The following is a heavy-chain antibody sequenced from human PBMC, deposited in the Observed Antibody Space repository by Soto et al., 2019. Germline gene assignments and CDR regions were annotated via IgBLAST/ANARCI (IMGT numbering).Heavy chain of an antibody. Sequence: PSETLSLTCAVYGGSFSGYYWSWIRQPPGKGLEWIGEINHSGSTNYNPSLKSRVTISVDTSKNQFSLKLSSVTAADTAVYYCARGGRDYGYYYGMDVWGQGITVTVSS. CDR2: INHSGST. CDR3: ARGGRDYGYYYGMDV. V-gene: IGHV4-34*01. D-gene: IGHD3-10*01. J-gene: IGHJ6*02. CDR1: GGSFSGYY.